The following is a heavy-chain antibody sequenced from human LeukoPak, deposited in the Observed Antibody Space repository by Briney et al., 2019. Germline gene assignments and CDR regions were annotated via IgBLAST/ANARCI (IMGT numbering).Heavy chain of an antibody. Sequence: AGGSLRLSCAASGFTFSSYEMSWVRQAPGKGLEWVSYISSSGSTIYYADSVKGRFTISRDNAKNSLYLQMNSLRAEDTAVYYCASVRITMVRGVIITGDYWGQGTLVTVSS. CDR3: ASVRITMVRGVIITGDY. V-gene: IGHV3-48*03. CDR2: ISSSGSTI. CDR1: GFTFSSYE. D-gene: IGHD3-10*01. J-gene: IGHJ4*02.